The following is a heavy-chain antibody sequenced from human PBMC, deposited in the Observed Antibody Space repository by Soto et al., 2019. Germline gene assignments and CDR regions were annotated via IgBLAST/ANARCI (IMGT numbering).Heavy chain of an antibody. Sequence: ASVKVSCKASGYTFTSYYMHWVRQAPGQGLEWMGIINPSGGSTSYAQKFQGRVTMTRDTSTSTVYMELSSLRSEDTAVYYCARGRIVVVPAAPPSYMDAWGKGTTVTISS. CDR3: ARGRIVVVPAAPPSYMDA. D-gene: IGHD2-2*01. J-gene: IGHJ6*03. CDR1: GYTFTSYY. CDR2: INPSGGST. V-gene: IGHV1-46*03.